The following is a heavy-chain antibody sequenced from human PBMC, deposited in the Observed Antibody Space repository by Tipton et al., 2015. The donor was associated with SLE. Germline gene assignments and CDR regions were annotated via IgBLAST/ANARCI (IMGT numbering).Heavy chain of an antibody. CDR3: ARSGSYVGWFDP. V-gene: IGHV1-46*01. Sequence: QLVQSGAEVKKPGASVKVSCKASGYTFTRYNLHWVRQAPGQGLEWLGTISPSNGYTDYAQNFQGRVTMARDTSTSTVYMELYSLRSEDTAVYYCARSGSYVGWFDPWGQGTLVTVSS. D-gene: IGHD1-26*01. CDR2: ISPSNGYT. J-gene: IGHJ5*02. CDR1: GYTFTRYN.